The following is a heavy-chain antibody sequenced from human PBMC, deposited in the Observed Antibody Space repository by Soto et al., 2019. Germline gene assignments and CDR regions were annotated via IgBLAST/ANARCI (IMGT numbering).Heavy chain of an antibody. CDR1: GFTFSSYG. CDR2: ISYDGSNK. V-gene: IGHV3-30*18. D-gene: IGHD2-2*01. CDR3: AKARFRYQLLCQDY. J-gene: IGHJ4*02. Sequence: GGSLRLSCAASGFTFSSYGMHWVRQAPGKGLEWVAVISYDGSNKYYADSVKGRFTISRDNSKNTLYLQMNSLRAEDTAVYYCAKARFRYQLLCQDYWGQGTRVTVSS.